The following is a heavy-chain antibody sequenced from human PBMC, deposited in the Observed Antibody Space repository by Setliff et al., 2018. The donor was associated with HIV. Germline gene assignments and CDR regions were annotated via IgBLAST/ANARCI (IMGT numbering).Heavy chain of an antibody. CDR2: IFHTGST. V-gene: IGHV4-4*02. J-gene: IGHJ6*03. CDR3: ARVIRSPNCPWCHYYYMDV. CDR1: GASISSGNW. D-gene: IGHD2-2*01. Sequence: SETLSLTCAVSGASISSGNWWSWVRQSPGKGLEWIGEIFHTGSTNYNPSLKSRVTISVDTSKKQFSLKLTSVTAADTAVYYCARVIRSPNCPWCHYYYMDVWGKGTTVTVSS.